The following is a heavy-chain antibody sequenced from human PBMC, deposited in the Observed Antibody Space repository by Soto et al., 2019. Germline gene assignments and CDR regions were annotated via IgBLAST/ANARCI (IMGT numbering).Heavy chain of an antibody. CDR3: ARGPSGDKVHY. J-gene: IGHJ4*02. V-gene: IGHV4-30-4*01. Sequence: QVQLQESGPGLVKPSQTLSLTCTVSGGSITSAYSCWSWIRQPPGEGLEWIGHIFDSGTTYTNPSLRCQVAISLDSSKNHFSLTLSDVTAADTAVYYGARGPSGDKVHYWGQGALVTVSS. D-gene: IGHD7-27*01. CDR1: GGSITSAYSC. CDR2: IFDSGTT.